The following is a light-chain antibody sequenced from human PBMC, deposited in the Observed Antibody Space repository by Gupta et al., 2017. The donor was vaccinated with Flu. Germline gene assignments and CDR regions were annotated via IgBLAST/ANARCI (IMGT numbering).Light chain of an antibody. V-gene: IGLV3-21*02. CDR1: NSGRKA. CDR2: DDS. CDR3: QVWDTTSDHYV. Sequence: GQAARITGGGNNSGRKAVHGYQHKPGQAPVLFVYDDSARPSGIPERFSGSNSGNTATLTISRIEAGDEADYYCQVWDTTSDHYVFGSGTKVTVL. J-gene: IGLJ1*01.